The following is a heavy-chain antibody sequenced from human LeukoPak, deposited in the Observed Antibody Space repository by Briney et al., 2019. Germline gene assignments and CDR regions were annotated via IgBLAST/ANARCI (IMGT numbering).Heavy chain of an antibody. D-gene: IGHD6-13*01. Sequence: GGSLRLSCAASGFTSDDYGMSWVRQAPGKGLEWVSGINWNGGSTGYADSVKGRFTISRDNAKDSLYLQMNSLRAEDTALYYCARAVGGSSLGSWGQGTLVTVSS. J-gene: IGHJ4*02. CDR3: ARAVGGSSLGS. CDR1: GFTSDDYG. V-gene: IGHV3-20*04. CDR2: INWNGGST.